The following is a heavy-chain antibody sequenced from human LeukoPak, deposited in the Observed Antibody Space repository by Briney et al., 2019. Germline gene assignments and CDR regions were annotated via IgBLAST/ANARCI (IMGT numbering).Heavy chain of an antibody. CDR1: GFTFSNYW. J-gene: IGHJ6*03. V-gene: IGHV3-7*01. Sequence: GGSLRLSCAASGFTFSNYWMSWVRQAPGKGLEWVANIKEDGSENYYVDSVKGRFTISRDNAKNSLYLQMNSVRAEDTAVYYCAREGICSSTSCYQSHYYYYTDVWGKGTTVTVSS. CDR3: AREGICSSTSCYQSHYYYYTDV. D-gene: IGHD2-2*01. CDR2: IKEDGSEN.